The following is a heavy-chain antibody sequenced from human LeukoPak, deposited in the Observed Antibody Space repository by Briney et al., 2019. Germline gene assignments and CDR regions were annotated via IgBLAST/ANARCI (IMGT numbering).Heavy chain of an antibody. V-gene: IGHV3-15*01. J-gene: IGHJ4*02. CDR3: TTARQKGGATPIDY. Sequence: GGSLRLSCAASGFTFSNAWMSWVRQAPGKGLEWVGRIKSKTDGGTTDYAAPVKGRFTISRDDSKNTLYLQMNSLKTEDTAVYYCTTARQKGGATPIDYWGQGTLVTVSS. CDR2: IKSKTDGGTT. D-gene: IGHD1-26*01. CDR1: GFTFSNAW.